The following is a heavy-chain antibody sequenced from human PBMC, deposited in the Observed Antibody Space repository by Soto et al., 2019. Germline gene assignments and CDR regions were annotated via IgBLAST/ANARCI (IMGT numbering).Heavy chain of an antibody. Sequence: QVQLVQSGAEVKKPGSSVKVSCKASGGTFSSYTISWVRQAPGQGLEWMGRIIPILGIANYAQKFQGRVTITAEKSTSRAYMELSSLRSEDTAVYYCAREAAMALYYYYGMDVWGQGTTVTVSS. D-gene: IGHD5-18*01. V-gene: IGHV1-69*08. CDR2: IIPILGIA. J-gene: IGHJ6*02. CDR3: AREAAMALYYYYGMDV. CDR1: GGTFSSYT.